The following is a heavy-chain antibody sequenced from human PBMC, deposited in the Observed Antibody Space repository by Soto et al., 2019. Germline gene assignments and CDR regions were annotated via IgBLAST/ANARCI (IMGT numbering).Heavy chain of an antibody. CDR2: MNPNSGNT. Sequence: QVQLVQSGAEVKKPGASVKVSCKASGYTFTSYDINWVRQATGQGLEWMGWMNPNSGNTGYAQKFQGRVTMTRNTSISTAYMELSSLRSEDTAVYYCARAGGYDYYYYYYLDVWGKGTTVTVSS. D-gene: IGHD6-25*01. J-gene: IGHJ6*03. V-gene: IGHV1-8*01. CDR1: GYTFTSYD. CDR3: ARAGGYDYYYYYYLDV.